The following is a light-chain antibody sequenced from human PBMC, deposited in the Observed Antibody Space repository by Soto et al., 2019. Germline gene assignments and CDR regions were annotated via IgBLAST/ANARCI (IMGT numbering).Light chain of an antibody. Sequence: EIVLTQSPATLSLSPGERATLSCRASQSVSSYLAWYQQKPGQAPRLLIYDASNRATGIPARFSGSGSGTDFTRTISSLEPEDFAVYYCQQYNNWRTFGQGTKLEIK. CDR2: DAS. J-gene: IGKJ2*01. CDR3: QQYNNWRT. CDR1: QSVSSY. V-gene: IGKV3-11*01.